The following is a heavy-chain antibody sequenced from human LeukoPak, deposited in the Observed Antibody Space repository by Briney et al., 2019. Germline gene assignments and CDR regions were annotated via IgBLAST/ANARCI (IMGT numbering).Heavy chain of an antibody. J-gene: IGHJ6*02. CDR2: IDYSGST. V-gene: IGHV4-39*01. Sequence: SETLSLTCTVSGGSISSSSYYWGWIRHPPGKGLEWIGSIDYSGSTYYNPSLKSRVTISVDTSKNQFSLKLSSVTAADTAVYYCASGNIVVVPAATPSYGMDVWGQGTTVTVSS. D-gene: IGHD2-2*01. CDR3: ASGNIVVVPAATPSYGMDV. CDR1: GGSISSSSYY.